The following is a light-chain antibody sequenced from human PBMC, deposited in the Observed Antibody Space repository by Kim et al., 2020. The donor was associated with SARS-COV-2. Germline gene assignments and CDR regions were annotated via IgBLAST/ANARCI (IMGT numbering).Light chain of an antibody. CDR2: DNN. CDR1: SSNIGNNY. V-gene: IGLV1-51*01. CDR3: GTWDSSLSTVV. J-gene: IGLJ2*01. Sequence: QSVLTQSPSVSAAPGQKVTISCSGSSSNIGNNYVSWYQQLPGTAPKLPIYDNNKRPSGIPDRFSGSESGTSATLGITGLQTGDEADYYCGTWDSSLSTVVFGGGTKVTVL.